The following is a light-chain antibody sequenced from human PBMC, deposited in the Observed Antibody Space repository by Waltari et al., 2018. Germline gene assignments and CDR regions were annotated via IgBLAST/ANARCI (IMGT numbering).Light chain of an antibody. CDR2: WAS. Sequence: DIVMTQSPDSLAVSLGERATIHCKSSHSVFSTSNRENCLGWYQQKPGQPPKLLFYWASTREPGVPDRFSASGSGTDFTLSISSLQAEDVALYYCQQYYTSPSTFGQGTRLEI. V-gene: IGKV4-1*01. CDR1: HSVFSTSNRENC. CDR3: QQYYTSPST. J-gene: IGKJ5*01.